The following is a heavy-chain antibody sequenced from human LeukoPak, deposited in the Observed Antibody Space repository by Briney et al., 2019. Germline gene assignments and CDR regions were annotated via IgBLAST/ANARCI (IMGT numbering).Heavy chain of an antibody. CDR2: INSDGSST. Sequence: GGSLRLSCAASGFTFSSYRMHWVRQAPGKGLVWVSRINSDGSSTSYADSVKGRFTISRDNAKNTLYLQMNSLRAEDTAVYYCARAYYYDSSGRHYYYYYYMDVWGKGTTVTVSS. J-gene: IGHJ6*03. V-gene: IGHV3-74*01. CDR3: ARAYYYDSSGRHYYYYYYMDV. D-gene: IGHD3-22*01. CDR1: GFTFSSYR.